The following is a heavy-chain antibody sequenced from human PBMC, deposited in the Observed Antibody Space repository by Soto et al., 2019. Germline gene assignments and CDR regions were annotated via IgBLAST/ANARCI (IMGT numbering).Heavy chain of an antibody. Sequence: QLQLQESGPGLVKPSETLSLTCTVSGGSISSSSYYWGWIRQPPGKGLEWIGSIYYSGSTYYNPSLKSRVTISVDTSKNQFSLKLSSVTAADTAVYYCARIGYDFLHFDYWGQGTLVTVSS. V-gene: IGHV4-39*01. D-gene: IGHD2-15*01. CDR2: IYYSGST. CDR1: GGSISSSSYY. J-gene: IGHJ4*02. CDR3: ARIGYDFLHFDY.